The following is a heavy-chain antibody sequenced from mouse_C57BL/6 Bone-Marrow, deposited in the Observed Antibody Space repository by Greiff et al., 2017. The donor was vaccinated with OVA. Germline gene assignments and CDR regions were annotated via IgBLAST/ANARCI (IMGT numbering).Heavy chain of an antibody. D-gene: IGHD1-1*01. CDR2: IYPRSGNT. CDR3: ARYIATVVATDAMDY. CDR1: GYTFTSYG. V-gene: IGHV1-81*01. Sequence: VQLQQSGAELARPGASVKLSCKASGYTFTSYGISWVKQSTGQGLEWIGEIYPRSGNTYYNEKFKGKATLTADKSSSTAYMELRSLTSEDSAVYFCARYIATVVATDAMDYWGQGTSVTVSS. J-gene: IGHJ4*01.